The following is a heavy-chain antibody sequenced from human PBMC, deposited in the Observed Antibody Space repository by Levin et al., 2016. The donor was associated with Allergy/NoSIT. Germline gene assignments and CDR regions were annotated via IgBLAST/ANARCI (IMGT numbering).Heavy chain of an antibody. V-gene: IGHV4-59*01. CDR2: FHYSGIS. CDR3: ASVYFGANAFDY. Sequence: SETLSLTCIVSGGSINNYYWAWIRQPPGKGLEYVAFFHYSGISNYNPSLKSRLTISVDTSKNHLSLKLSSVTAADTAVYYCASVYFGANAFDYWGQGMLVTVSS. CDR1: GGSINNYY. D-gene: IGHD4/OR15-4a*01. J-gene: IGHJ4*02.